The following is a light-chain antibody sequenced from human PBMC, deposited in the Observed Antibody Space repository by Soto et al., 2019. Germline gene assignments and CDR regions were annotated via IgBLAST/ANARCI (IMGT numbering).Light chain of an antibody. CDR2: GAS. V-gene: IGKV3-20*01. J-gene: IGKJ2*01. Sequence: EIVLTQSPGTLSLSPGERATLSCRTSQSVSSSYLAWYQQKPGQAPRLLIYGASSRATGIPDRFSGSGSGTDFTLTVSRLESEDFAAYYCQQYGSSPYTFGQGTKLEIK. CDR3: QQYGSSPYT. CDR1: QSVSSSY.